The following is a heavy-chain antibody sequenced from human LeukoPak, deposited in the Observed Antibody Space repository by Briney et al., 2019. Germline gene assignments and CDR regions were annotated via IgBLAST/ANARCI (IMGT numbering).Heavy chain of an antibody. Sequence: GASVKVSCKASGGTFSSYAISWVRQAPGQGLEWMGGIIPIFGTANYAQKFQGRVTITTDESTSTAYMELSSLRSDDTAVYYCARADYYDSSGYYPRPNGWNWFDPWGQGTLVTVSS. CDR2: IIPIFGTA. J-gene: IGHJ5*02. D-gene: IGHD3-22*01. CDR1: GGTFSSYA. CDR3: ARADYYDSSGYYPRPNGWNWFDP. V-gene: IGHV1-69*05.